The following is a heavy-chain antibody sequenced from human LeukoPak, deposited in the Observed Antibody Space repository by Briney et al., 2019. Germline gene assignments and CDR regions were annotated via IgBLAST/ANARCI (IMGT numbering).Heavy chain of an antibody. V-gene: IGHV4-34*01. D-gene: IGHD6-13*01. CDR1: GGSFSGYY. Sequence: PLETLSLTCAVYGGSFSGYYWSWIRQPPGKGLEWIGEINHRGSTNYNPSLKSRVTISVDTSKNQFSLNLSSVTAADTAVYYCARKQLASSGFYFDYWGQGTLVTVSS. CDR2: INHRGST. J-gene: IGHJ4*02. CDR3: ARKQLASSGFYFDY.